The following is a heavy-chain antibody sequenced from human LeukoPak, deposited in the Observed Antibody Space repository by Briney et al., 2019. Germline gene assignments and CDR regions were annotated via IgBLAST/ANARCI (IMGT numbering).Heavy chain of an antibody. CDR2: INSNSGGT. V-gene: IGHV1-2*02. CDR1: GYTLSGYY. CDR3: ARADIVGATPDYDY. Sequence: GASVKVSCKASGYTLSGYYMNLVRQAPGQGLEWMGWINSNSGGTNYAQKFQGRVTMTRDTSISTAYMELTGLGSDDTAGYYCARADIVGATPDYDYWGQGALVTVSS. J-gene: IGHJ4*02. D-gene: IGHD1-26*01.